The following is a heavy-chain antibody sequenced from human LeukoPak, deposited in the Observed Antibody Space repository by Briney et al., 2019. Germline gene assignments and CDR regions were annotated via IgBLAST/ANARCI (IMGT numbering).Heavy chain of an antibody. CDR3: AKDRITMVRGVIY. CDR2: ISGSGGST. J-gene: IGHJ4*02. Sequence: GGSLRLSCAASGFSFSSYAMSWVRQAPGKGLEWVSGISGSGGSTHYADSVKGRFTISRDNSKNTLYLQMNSLRAEDTAVYYCAKDRITMVRGVIYWGQGTLVTVSS. CDR1: GFSFSSYA. D-gene: IGHD3-10*01. V-gene: IGHV3-23*01.